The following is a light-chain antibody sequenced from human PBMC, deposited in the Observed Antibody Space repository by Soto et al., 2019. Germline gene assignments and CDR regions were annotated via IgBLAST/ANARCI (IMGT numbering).Light chain of an antibody. Sequence: DIQMTQSPSTLSASVGDRVTITCRASQSISRWLAWYQQKPGTAPKLLIYQTSSLESGVASRFSGRGSGTEFTLTLSSLQSDDFANYYCQHYNSYWTFGQGTKVEIK. CDR2: QTS. CDR3: QHYNSYWT. CDR1: QSISRW. J-gene: IGKJ1*01. V-gene: IGKV1-5*03.